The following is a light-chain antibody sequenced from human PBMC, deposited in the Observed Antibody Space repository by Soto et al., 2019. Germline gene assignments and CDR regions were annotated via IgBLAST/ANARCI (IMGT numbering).Light chain of an antibody. CDR1: RSDVGSYNL. CDR3: CSYAGSSTHAV. V-gene: IGLV2-23*02. CDR2: EVS. Sequence: QSALTQPASVSGSHGQSITISCTGTRSDVGSYNLVSWYQQHPGKAPKLMIYEVSKRPSGVSNRFSGSKSGNTASLTISGLQAEDEADYYCCSYAGSSTHAVFGGGTQLTVL. J-gene: IGLJ7*01.